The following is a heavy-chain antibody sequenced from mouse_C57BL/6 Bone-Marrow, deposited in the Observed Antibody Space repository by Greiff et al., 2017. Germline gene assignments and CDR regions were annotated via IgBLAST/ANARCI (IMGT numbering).Heavy chain of an antibody. CDR3: TSFITTVVAHWYFDV. CDR2: IDPENGDT. V-gene: IGHV14-4*01. J-gene: IGHJ1*03. CDR1: GFNITDDY. D-gene: IGHD1-1*01. Sequence: VQLQQSGAELVRPGASVKLSCTASGFNITDDYMHWVKQRPEQGLEWIGWIDPENGDTEYASKFQGKATLTADTSSNTAYLQLSSLTSEDTAVYYCTSFITTVVAHWYFDVWGTGTTVTVSS.